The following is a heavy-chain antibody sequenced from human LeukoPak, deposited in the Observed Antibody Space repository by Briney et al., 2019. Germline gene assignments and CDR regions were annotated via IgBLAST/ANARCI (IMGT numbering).Heavy chain of an antibody. CDR3: ALQELPTIGGRFAY. Sequence: PGGSLRLSCAASGFTFSSYAMSWVRQAPGKGLEWVSAISGSGGSTYYADSVKGRFTISRDNSKNTLYLQMNSLRAEDTAVYYCALQELPTIGGRFAYWGQGTLVTVSS. V-gene: IGHV3-23*01. CDR1: GFTFSSYA. J-gene: IGHJ4*02. CDR2: ISGSGGST. D-gene: IGHD1-26*01.